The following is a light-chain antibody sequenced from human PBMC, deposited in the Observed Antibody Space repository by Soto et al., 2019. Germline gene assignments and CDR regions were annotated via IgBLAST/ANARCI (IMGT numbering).Light chain of an antibody. Sequence: QSVLTQPRSVSGSPGQSVTIFCTGTNSDVGDYDYVSWYQHHAGKAPKLLVYDVTKRPSGVPDRFSGSKSGNTASLTISGLQADAEADYYCCSYADKYTYVFGTGTKVTAL. CDR2: DVT. J-gene: IGLJ1*01. CDR3: CSYADKYTYV. CDR1: NSDVGDYDY. V-gene: IGLV2-11*01.